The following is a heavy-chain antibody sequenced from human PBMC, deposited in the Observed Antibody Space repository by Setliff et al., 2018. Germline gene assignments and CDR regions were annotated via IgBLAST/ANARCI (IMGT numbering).Heavy chain of an antibody. Sequence: SVKVSCKASGGTFSSYGISWVWQAPGQGLEWLGGTIPNFGTTNYAQEFQGRVTIITDESTSTAYMELSSLRFEDTAVYYCAREGVDTRSSTDYRYYMDLWGKGTTVTVSS. J-gene: IGHJ6*03. CDR2: TIPNFGTT. D-gene: IGHD5-18*01. CDR1: GGTFSSYG. CDR3: AREGVDTRSSTDYRYYMDL. V-gene: IGHV1-69*05.